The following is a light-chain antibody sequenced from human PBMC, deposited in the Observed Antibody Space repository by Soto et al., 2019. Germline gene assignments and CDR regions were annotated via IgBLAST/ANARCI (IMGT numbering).Light chain of an antibody. CDR2: GAS. J-gene: IGKJ1*01. CDR1: QRVTSNY. CDR3: QQYGSSPRT. Sequence: EIVLTQSPGTLSLSPGERATLSCRASQRVTSNYLAWYQQKPGQAPSRLIYGASSRATDISDRFSGSGSGTDFTLTISRLEPDDFAVYYCQQYGSSPRTFGQVTKVEIK. V-gene: IGKV3-20*01.